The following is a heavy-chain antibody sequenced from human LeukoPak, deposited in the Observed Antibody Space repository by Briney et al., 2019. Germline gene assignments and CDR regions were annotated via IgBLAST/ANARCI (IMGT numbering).Heavy chain of an antibody. Sequence: SETLSLTCTVSGGSISSYYWSRIRQPPGKGLEWIGYIYYSGSTTYNPSLKSRVTISVDTSKNQFSLDLSSVTAADTAVYYCARYTSTCAFDIWGQGTMVTVSS. CDR1: GGSISSYY. J-gene: IGHJ3*02. V-gene: IGHV4-59*08. CDR3: ARYTSTCAFDI. CDR2: IYYSGST. D-gene: IGHD1-26*01.